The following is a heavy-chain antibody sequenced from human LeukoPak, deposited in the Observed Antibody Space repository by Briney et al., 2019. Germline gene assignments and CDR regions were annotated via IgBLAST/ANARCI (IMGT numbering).Heavy chain of an antibody. V-gene: IGHV4-39*01. CDR2: MYYSGST. CDR1: GGSISSGSDY. J-gene: IGHJ4*02. Sequence: SETLSLTCTVSGGSISSGSDYWGWIRQPPGKGLEWIGSMYYSGSTHYNPSLKSRVTISVDTSKNQFSLKLSSVTAADTAVYYCARHNSLRTVAGPYYFDYWGQGTLVTVSS. D-gene: IGHD6-19*01. CDR3: ARHNSLRTVAGPYYFDY.